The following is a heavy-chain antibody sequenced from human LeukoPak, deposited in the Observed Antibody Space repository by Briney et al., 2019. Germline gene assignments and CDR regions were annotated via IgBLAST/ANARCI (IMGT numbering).Heavy chain of an antibody. CDR1: TYSPTSGYY. CDR3: AREHGGPREDAFDI. V-gene: IGHV4-38-2*02. J-gene: IGHJ3*02. Sequence: PPQTLSLTSTVSTYSPTSGYYWGWIPQPQGKGLEWFGSIYHIGSTNYKPSLKSRVSISVDTSKNQLSLKLSSVTAADTAVYYCAREHGGPREDAFDIWGQGTMVTVSS. D-gene: IGHD3-10*01. CDR2: IYHIGST.